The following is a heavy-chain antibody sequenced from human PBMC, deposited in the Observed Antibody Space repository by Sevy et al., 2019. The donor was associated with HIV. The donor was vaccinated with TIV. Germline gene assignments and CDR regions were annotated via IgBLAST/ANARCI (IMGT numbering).Heavy chain of an antibody. J-gene: IGHJ4*02. CDR1: GFTFGYFA. D-gene: IGHD6-19*01. CDR2: ISPNCATS. V-gene: IGHV3-23*01. Sequence: GGSLRLSCEVSGFTFGYFAMSWVRQAPGKGLEWVSGISPNCATSHYAVSVRGRFTISRDNSKNRMYLQMSSLRAEDTAQYYCAKDTSRWYDALAQWGQGTLVTVSS. CDR3: AKDTSRWYDALAQ.